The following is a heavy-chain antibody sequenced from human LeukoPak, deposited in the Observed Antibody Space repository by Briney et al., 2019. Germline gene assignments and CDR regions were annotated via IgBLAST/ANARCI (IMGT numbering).Heavy chain of an antibody. CDR2: IYPGYSDP. V-gene: IGHV5-51*01. J-gene: IGHJ4*02. D-gene: IGHD1-1*01. Sequence: GESLKISCKGSGYSFTSYWIGWVRQMPGKGLEWMGIIYPGYSDPRYSPSFQGQVTISADKSISTAYLQWSSLKASDTAMYYCARGWKLVGWYFDYWGQGTLVTVSS. CDR1: GYSFTSYW. CDR3: ARGWKLVGWYFDY.